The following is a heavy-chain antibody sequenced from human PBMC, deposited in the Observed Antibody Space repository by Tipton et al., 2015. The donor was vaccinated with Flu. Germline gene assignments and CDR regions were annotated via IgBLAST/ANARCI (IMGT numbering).Heavy chain of an antibody. CDR1: GGSISSYY. CDR3: ARRSFSKTGTSKSGAFDV. Sequence: TLSLTCTVSGGSISSYYWSWVRQPPGKGLEWIGYISYSGSTNYNPSLKSRVTISVDTSKNQFSLNLSSVTAADMALYYCARRSFSKTGTSKSGAFDVWGQGTMVTVSS. D-gene: IGHD1-7*01. V-gene: IGHV4-59*08. CDR2: ISYSGST. J-gene: IGHJ3*01.